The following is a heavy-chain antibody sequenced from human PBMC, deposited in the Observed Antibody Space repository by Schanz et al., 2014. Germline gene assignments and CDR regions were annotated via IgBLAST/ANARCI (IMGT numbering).Heavy chain of an antibody. CDR1: GFAFSSFA. Sequence: EVQLMESGGGLVKPGGSLRLSCVASGFAFSSFAMTWVRQAPGRGLEWVSSFNDGGVNKYYADSVKGRFTISSDNSKSTLYLQMNSLRAEDTAVYYCAKGRFGELSAFDIWGQGTMVTVSS. D-gene: IGHD3-10*01. CDR2: FNDGGVNK. CDR3: AKGRFGELSAFDI. V-gene: IGHV3-23*01. J-gene: IGHJ3*02.